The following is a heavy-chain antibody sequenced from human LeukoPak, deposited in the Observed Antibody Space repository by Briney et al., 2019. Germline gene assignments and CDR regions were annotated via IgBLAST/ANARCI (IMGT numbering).Heavy chain of an antibody. V-gene: IGHV1-18*01. J-gene: IGHJ4*02. CDR2: IIPIFGTA. CDR1: GYTFTSYG. CDR3: AREGVMVRGVIMTSYYFDY. D-gene: IGHD3-10*01. Sequence: ASVKVSCKASGYTFTSYGISWVRQAPGQGLEWMGGIIPIFGTANYAQKLQGRVTMTTDTPTSTAYMELRSLRSDDTAVYYCAREGVMVRGVIMTSYYFDYWGQGTLVTVSS.